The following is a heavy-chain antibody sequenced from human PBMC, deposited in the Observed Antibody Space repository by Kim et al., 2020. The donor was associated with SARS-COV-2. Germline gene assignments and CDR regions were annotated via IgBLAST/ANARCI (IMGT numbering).Heavy chain of an antibody. CDR2: ISGSGGST. Sequence: GGSLRLSCAASGFTFSSYAMSWVRQAPGKGLEWVSAISGSGGSTYYADSVKGRFTISRDNSKNTLHLQMNSLRAEDTAVYYCAKFTVSGSYLGYWGQGTLVTVSS. CDR1: GFTFSSYA. V-gene: IGHV3-23*01. D-gene: IGHD1-26*01. CDR3: AKFTVSGSYLGY. J-gene: IGHJ4*02.